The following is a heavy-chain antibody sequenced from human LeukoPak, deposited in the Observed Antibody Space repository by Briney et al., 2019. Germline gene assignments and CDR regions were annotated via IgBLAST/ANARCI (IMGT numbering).Heavy chain of an antibody. D-gene: IGHD3-9*01. V-gene: IGHV3-64*01. CDR2: ISSNGGST. J-gene: IGHJ4*02. CDR3: ARDRDYDILTGSPFELGY. Sequence: PGGSLRLSCAASGFTVSSNYMTWVRQAPGKGLEYVSAISSNGGSTYYANSVKGRFTISRDNSKNTLYLQMGSLRAEDMAVYYCARDRDYDILTGSPFELGYWGQGTLVTVSP. CDR1: GFTVSSNY.